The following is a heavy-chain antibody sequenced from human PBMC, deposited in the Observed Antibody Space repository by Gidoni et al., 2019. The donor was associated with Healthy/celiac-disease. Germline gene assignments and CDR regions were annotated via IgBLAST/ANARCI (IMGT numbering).Heavy chain of an antibody. Sequence: QVQLVESGGGVVQPGRSLRLSCAASGFPFSSYGMHWVRQVPGKGLTWVAVIWDDGSNKYYADSVKGRFTSSRDNSKNTLYLQMNSLRAEDTAVHYCARGGLWFGESLDYWGQGTLVTVSS. V-gene: IGHV3-33*01. CDR2: IWDDGSNK. D-gene: IGHD3-10*01. J-gene: IGHJ4*02. CDR3: ARGGLWFGESLDY. CDR1: GFPFSSYG.